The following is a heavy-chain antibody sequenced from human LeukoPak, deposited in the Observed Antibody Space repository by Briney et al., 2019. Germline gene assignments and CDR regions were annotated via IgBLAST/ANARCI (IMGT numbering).Heavy chain of an antibody. CDR1: GFTFSSYA. Sequence: GRSLRLSCAASGFTFSSYAMHWVRQAPGEGLEYVSAISSNGGSTYYANSVKGRFTISRDNSKNTLYLQMGSLRAEDMAVYYCAAAPGYWGQGTLVTVSS. CDR3: AAAPGY. V-gene: IGHV3-64*01. D-gene: IGHD2-15*01. J-gene: IGHJ4*02. CDR2: ISSNGGST.